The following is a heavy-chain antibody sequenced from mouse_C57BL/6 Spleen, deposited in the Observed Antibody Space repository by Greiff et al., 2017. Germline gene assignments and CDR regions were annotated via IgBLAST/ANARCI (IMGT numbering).Heavy chain of an antibody. CDR2: INPSTGGT. CDR1: GYSFTGYY. D-gene: IGHD1-1*01. Sequence: VQLQQSGPELVKPGASVKISCKASGYSFTGYYMNWVKQSPEKSLEWIGEINPSTGGTTYNQKFKAKATLTVDKSSSTAYMQLKSLTSEDSAVYYCADYYGSSPYWYFDVWGTGTTVTVSS. V-gene: IGHV1-42*01. J-gene: IGHJ1*03. CDR3: ADYYGSSPYWYFDV.